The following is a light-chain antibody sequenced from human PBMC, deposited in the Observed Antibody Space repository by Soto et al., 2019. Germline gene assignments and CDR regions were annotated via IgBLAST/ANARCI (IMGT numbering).Light chain of an antibody. J-gene: IGLJ1*01. CDR2: EVS. CDR1: SSDVGSYIL. V-gene: IGLV2-23*02. Sequence: QSVLTQPASVSGSPGQSITISCTGTSSDVGSYILVSWYQQHPGKAPKLMIYEVSKRPSGVSNRFSGSKSGNTASLTISGHEDEDEDDYYCCSYGGGNWGDVFGTGTKLTVL. CDR3: CSYGGGNWGDV.